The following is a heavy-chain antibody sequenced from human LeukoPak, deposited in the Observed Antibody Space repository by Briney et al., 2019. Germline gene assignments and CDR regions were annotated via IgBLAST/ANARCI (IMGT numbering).Heavy chain of an antibody. V-gene: IGHV3-30*03. CDR3: ARNYYDSSGYYFDY. Sequence: GGSLRLSCAASGFTFSSYGMHWVRQAPGKGLEWVAVISYDGSNKYYADSVKGRFTISRDNSKNTLYLQMNSLRAEDTAVYYCARNYYDSSGYYFDYWGQGTLVTVSS. D-gene: IGHD3-22*01. J-gene: IGHJ4*02. CDR1: GFTFSSYG. CDR2: ISYDGSNK.